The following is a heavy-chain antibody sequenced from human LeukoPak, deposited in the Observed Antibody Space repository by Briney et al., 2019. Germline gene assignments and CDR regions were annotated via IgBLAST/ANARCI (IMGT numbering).Heavy chain of an antibody. CDR3: ARSNWNAFDY. J-gene: IGHJ4*02. CDR1: GFTFSSYE. V-gene: IGHV3-48*03. Sequence: PGGSLRLSCAASGFTFSSYEMNWVRQAPGKGLEWVSYISSSGSTIYYADSVKGRFTISRDNAKNSLYLQMNSLRAEDTAVYYCARSNWNAFDYWGQGILVTVSS. CDR2: ISSSGSTI. D-gene: IGHD1-1*01.